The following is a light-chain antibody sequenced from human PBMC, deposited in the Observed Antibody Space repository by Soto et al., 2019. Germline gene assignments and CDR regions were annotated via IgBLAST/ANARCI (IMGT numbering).Light chain of an antibody. Sequence: TSSPYSLAEAVDERATIKCKSIHNLLSNSTNRHSIAWFQQRPGQSPRRLIYKVSNRDSGVPDRFSGSGSGTDFTLKFSRVEAEDVVVYYCMQGTHWLWTFCQGTMV. CDR2: KVS. J-gene: IGKJ1*01. CDR1: HNLLSNSTNRH. CDR3: MQGTHWLWT. V-gene: IGKV2-30*01.